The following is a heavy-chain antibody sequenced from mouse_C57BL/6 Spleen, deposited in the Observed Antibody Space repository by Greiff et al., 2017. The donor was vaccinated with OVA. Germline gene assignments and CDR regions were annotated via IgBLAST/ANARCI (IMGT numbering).Heavy chain of an antibody. CDR3: VRPHYYGNAWFAD. D-gene: IGHD2-1*01. Sequence: EVQGVESGGGLVQPKGSLKLSCAASGFSFNTYAMNWVRQAPGKGLEWVARIRSKSNNYATYYADSVKDRFTISRDDSESMLYLQLNNLKTEDTAMYYCVRPHYYGNAWFADWGQGTLVTVSA. CDR2: IRSKSNNYAT. J-gene: IGHJ3*01. V-gene: IGHV10-1*01. CDR1: GFSFNTYA.